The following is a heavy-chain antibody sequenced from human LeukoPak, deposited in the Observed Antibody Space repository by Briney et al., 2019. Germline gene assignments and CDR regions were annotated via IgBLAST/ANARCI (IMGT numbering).Heavy chain of an antibody. CDR2: ISPYTGGT. J-gene: IGHJ4*02. Sequence: ASVKVSCKASGYTFTAYYIHWVRQAPGQGLEWMGWISPYTGGTNYAQKFQGRVTITQDRSSNTVYMDLNRLTSDDTALYYCVGDHNSENWGSLGKWGQGTLVTVSS. V-gene: IGHV1-2*02. D-gene: IGHD7-27*01. CDR1: GYTFTAYY. CDR3: VGDHNSENWGSLGK.